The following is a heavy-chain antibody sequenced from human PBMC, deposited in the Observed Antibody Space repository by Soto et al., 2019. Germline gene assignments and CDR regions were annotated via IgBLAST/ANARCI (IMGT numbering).Heavy chain of an antibody. CDR3: AREPRSRGYYFDY. Sequence: SGTLSLTCTVSGGSISSYYWSWIRRPPGKGLEWIGYIYYSGSTNYNPSLKSRVTISVDTSKNQFSLKLSSVTAADTAVYYCAREPRSRGYYFDYWGQGTLVTVSS. CDR2: IYYSGST. J-gene: IGHJ4*02. D-gene: IGHD6-19*01. CDR1: GGSISSYY. V-gene: IGHV4-59*01.